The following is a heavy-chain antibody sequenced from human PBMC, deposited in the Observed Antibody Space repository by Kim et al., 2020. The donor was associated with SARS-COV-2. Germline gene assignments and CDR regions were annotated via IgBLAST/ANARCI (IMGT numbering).Heavy chain of an antibody. J-gene: IGHJ4*02. CDR2: IYPGDSDT. Sequence: GESLKISCKGSGYSFTSYWIGWVRQMPGKGLEWMGIIYPGDSDTRYSPSFQGQVTISADKSISTAYLQWSSLKASDTAMYYCARQTTYYDILTGYYDPFDYWGQGTLVTVSS. D-gene: IGHD3-9*01. CDR3: ARQTTYYDILTGYYDPFDY. V-gene: IGHV5-51*01. CDR1: GYSFTSYW.